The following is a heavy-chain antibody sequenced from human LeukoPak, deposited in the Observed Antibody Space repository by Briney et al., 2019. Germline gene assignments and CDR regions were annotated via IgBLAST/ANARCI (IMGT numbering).Heavy chain of an antibody. CDR2: IITIFGTA. CDR1: GGTFISYA. J-gene: IGHJ4*02. Sequence: SVTVSCKASGGTFISYAISWVRHAPGQGREWMGGIITIFGTANYAQKFQGRVTITADESTSTAYMELSSLRSEDTAVYYCARRRQEYYGSGSYFFDYCGQGTLVTVSS. D-gene: IGHD3-10*01. CDR3: ARRRQEYYGSGSYFFDY. V-gene: IGHV1-69*13.